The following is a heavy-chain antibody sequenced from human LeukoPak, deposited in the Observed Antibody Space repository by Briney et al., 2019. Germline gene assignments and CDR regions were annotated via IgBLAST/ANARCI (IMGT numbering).Heavy chain of an antibody. CDR3: AREWGEGDGYNYLDY. CDR1: GYTFTSYG. CDR2: IIPIFGTA. Sequence: ASVKVSCKASGYTFTSYGISWVRQAPGQGLEWMGGIIPIFGTANYAQKFQGRVTITADESTSTAYMELSSLRSEDTAVYYCAREWGEGDGYNYLDYWGQGTLVTVSS. J-gene: IGHJ4*02. D-gene: IGHD5-24*01. V-gene: IGHV1-69*13.